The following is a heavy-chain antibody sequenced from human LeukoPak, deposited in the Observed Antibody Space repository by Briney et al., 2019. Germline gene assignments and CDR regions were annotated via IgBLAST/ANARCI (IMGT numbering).Heavy chain of an antibody. V-gene: IGHV1-18*01. CDR3: ARELRGWYYYYGMDV. J-gene: IGHJ6*02. CDR1: GYTFTSYG. Sequence: GASVKVSCKASGYTFTSYGISWVRQAPGQGLEWMGWISAYNGNTNYAQKLQGRVTMTTDTSTSTAYMELRSLRSDDTAVYYCARELRGWYYYYGMDVWGQGTTVTVSS. CDR2: ISAYNGNT. D-gene: IGHD6-19*01.